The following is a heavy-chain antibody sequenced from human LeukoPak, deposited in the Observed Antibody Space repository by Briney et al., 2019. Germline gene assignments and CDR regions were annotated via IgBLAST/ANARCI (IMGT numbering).Heavy chain of an antibody. CDR2: MNPNSGNA. Sequence: ASVKVSCKASGYTFTSYDINWVRQATGQGLEWMGWMNPNSGNAGYAQKFQGRVTMTRNTSISTAYMELSSLRSEDTAVYYCARGRMAVAGNNFDYWGQGTLVTVSS. V-gene: IGHV1-8*01. D-gene: IGHD6-19*01. CDR1: GYTFTSYD. J-gene: IGHJ4*02. CDR3: ARGRMAVAGNNFDY.